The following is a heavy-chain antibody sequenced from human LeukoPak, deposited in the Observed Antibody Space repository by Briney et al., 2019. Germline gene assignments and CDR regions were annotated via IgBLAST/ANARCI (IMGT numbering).Heavy chain of an antibody. V-gene: IGHV3-21*01. Sequence: PGGSLRLSCSASGFTFSSYGMHWVRQAPGKGLEWVSSISSSSSYIYYADSVKGRFTISRDNPKNTLYLQMNSLRAEDTAVYYCARGGVIDAFDIWGQGTMVTVSS. CDR1: GFTFSSYG. CDR2: ISSSSSYI. D-gene: IGHD3-10*01. CDR3: ARGGVIDAFDI. J-gene: IGHJ3*02.